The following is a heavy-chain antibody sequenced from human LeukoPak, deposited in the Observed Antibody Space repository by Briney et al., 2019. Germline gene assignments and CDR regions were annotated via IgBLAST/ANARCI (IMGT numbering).Heavy chain of an antibody. CDR1: GFTFDDYG. Sequence: RPGGSLRLSCAASGFTFDDYGLSWVRQVPGKGLEWVSGLNWNGASTGYADSVKGRFTISRDNVKNSLYLQMNSLRAEDTAVYYCARSPYCGGDCYSGGFDYWGQGTLVTVSS. CDR3: ARSPYCGGDCYSGGFDY. CDR2: LNWNGAST. J-gene: IGHJ4*02. V-gene: IGHV3-20*04. D-gene: IGHD2-21*02.